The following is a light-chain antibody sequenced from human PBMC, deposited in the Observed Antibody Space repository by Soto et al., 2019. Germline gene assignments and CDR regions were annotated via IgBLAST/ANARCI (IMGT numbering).Light chain of an antibody. V-gene: IGLV1-47*01. Sequence: QLVLTQSPSASGTPGQRVTISCSGSRSNIGRNFAYWYQHVPGTAPRLLIQRNNERPSGVPDRSSGSKSGTSVSLAISGLRSDDEATYYCAAWDDTLDAQVFGGGTKLTVL. CDR2: RNN. CDR3: AAWDDTLDAQV. J-gene: IGLJ3*02. CDR1: RSNIGRNF.